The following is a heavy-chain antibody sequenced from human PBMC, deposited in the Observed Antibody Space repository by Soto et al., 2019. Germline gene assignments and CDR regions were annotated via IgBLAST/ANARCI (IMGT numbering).Heavy chain of an antibody. CDR1: GAAISSGNW. D-gene: IGHD3-22*01. Sequence: SETLSLTCAVFGAAISSGNWWSWVRQPPGKGLEWIGEIYHSGSTNYNPSLKSRVTISVDKSTNHFSLKLSSVTAADTAVYYCARSYFDTSGPVGNIWGQGTMVTVSS. J-gene: IGHJ3*02. CDR3: ARSYFDTSGPVGNI. V-gene: IGHV4-4*02. CDR2: IYHSGST.